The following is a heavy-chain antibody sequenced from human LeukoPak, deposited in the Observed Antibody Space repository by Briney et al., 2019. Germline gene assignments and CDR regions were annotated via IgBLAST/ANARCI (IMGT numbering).Heavy chain of an antibody. CDR3: ARHGTMTTLQNY. CDR1: GGSISSSGYY. D-gene: IGHD4-17*01. CDR2: IYYSGST. Sequence: PSETLSLTCTVSGGSISSSGYYWGWIRQPPGKGLEWIGSIYYSGSTYYNPSLKSRVTMSVDTSKTQFSLRLTSVTAADTAVYYCARHGTMTTLQNYWGQGTLVTVSS. V-gene: IGHV4-39*01. J-gene: IGHJ4*02.